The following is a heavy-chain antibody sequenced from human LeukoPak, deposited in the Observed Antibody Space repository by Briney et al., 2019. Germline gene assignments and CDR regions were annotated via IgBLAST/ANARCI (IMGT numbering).Heavy chain of an antibody. D-gene: IGHD4-17*01. CDR3: ARVGLRGDYGDWFDP. V-gene: IGHV1-2*02. J-gene: IGHJ5*02. Sequence: GASVKVSCKASGYTFTGYYMHWVRQAPGQGLEWMGWINPNSGGTNYAQKFQGRVTMTRDTSISTAYMELSRLRSDDTAVYYCARVGLRGDYGDWFDPWGQGTLVTVSS. CDR1: GYTFTGYY. CDR2: INPNSGGT.